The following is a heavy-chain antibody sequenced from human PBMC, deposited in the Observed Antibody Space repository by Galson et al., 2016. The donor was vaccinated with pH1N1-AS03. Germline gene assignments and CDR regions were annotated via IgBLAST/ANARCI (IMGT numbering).Heavy chain of an antibody. V-gene: IGHV1-46*03. D-gene: IGHD5-18*01. J-gene: IGHJ4*02. CDR1: GYTFTRNY. CDR3: ARGHDDSYGLTRVGYYFDY. CDR2: INPSGGST. Sequence: SVKVSCKASGYTFTRNYMHWVRQAPGQGPEWMGIINPSGGSTSYAQKFQGRVTMTRDTSTSTVCMELSRLRSEDTAVYYCARGHDDSYGLTRVGYYFDYWGQVTLVTVSS.